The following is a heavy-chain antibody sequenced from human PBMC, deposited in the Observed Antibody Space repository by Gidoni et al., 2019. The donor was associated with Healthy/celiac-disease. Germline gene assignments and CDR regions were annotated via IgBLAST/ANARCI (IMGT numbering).Heavy chain of an antibody. J-gene: IGHJ5*02. CDR3: ARQGIVVTGAWFDP. CDR2: SYPGDSGT. D-gene: IGHD5-18*01. V-gene: IGHV5-51*01. CDR1: GHSVTSYW. Sequence: EGQLVQSGASVKNPVGPVKISCKGSGHSVTSYWTGWVPQSPGQGREWWGISYPGDSGTRDSPSFQGKVTISADKSIRTAYLQWSSLKASDTAMYYCARQGIVVTGAWFDPWGQGTLVTVSS.